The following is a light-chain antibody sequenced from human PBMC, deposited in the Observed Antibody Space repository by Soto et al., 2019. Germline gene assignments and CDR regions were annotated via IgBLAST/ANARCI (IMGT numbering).Light chain of an antibody. V-gene: IGLV3-21*04. J-gene: IGLJ2*01. CDR1: NIGSKS. CDR2: YDS. Sequence: SYELTQPPSVSVAPGKTARITCGGNNIGSKSVPWYQQKPGQAPVLVIYYDSDRPSGIPERFSGSNSGNTATLTISRVEAGDEADYYSQVWDSSSDHPVFGGGTKLTVL. CDR3: QVWDSSSDHPV.